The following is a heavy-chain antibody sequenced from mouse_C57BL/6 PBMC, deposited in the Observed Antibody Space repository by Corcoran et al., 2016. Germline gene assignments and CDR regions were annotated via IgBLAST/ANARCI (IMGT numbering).Heavy chain of an antibody. CDR2: INTYSGVP. J-gene: IGHJ4*01. V-gene: IGHV9-3*01. D-gene: IGHD1-1*01. Sequence: QIQLVQSGPELKQHGETVKISCKASGYTFTTYGMSWVKQAPGKGLKWMGWINTYSGVPTYADDFKGRFAFSLETSASTAYLQINNLKNEDTATYFCAKEDYYGSRYYYAMDYWGQGTSVTVSS. CDR1: GYTFTTYG. CDR3: AKEDYYGSRYYYAMDY.